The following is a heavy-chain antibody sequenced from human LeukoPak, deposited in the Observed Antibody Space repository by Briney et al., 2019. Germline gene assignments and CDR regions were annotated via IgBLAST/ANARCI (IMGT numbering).Heavy chain of an antibody. CDR1: GGSISSYY. J-gene: IGHJ5*02. CDR3: ARARYNWNYGGLNWFDP. D-gene: IGHD1-7*01. Sequence: PSETLSLTCTVSGGSISSYYWSWIRQPAGKGLEWIGRIYTSGSTNYNPSLKRRVTMSVDTSKNQFSLKLSSVTAADTAVYYCARARYNWNYGGLNWFDPWAREPWSPSPQ. V-gene: IGHV4-4*07. CDR2: IYTSGST.